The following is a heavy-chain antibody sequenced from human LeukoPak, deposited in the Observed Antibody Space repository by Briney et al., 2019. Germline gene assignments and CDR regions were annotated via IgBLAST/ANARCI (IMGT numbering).Heavy chain of an antibody. CDR1: GFTFSSYW. Sequence: GGSLRLSCVASGFTFSSYWMTWVRQAPGKGLEWVANIKTDGSLTYYVDSVKGRFTISRDNAKNSLYLQMNSLRAEDTAVYYCARENGDYLGGTIDYWGQGTLVTVSS. CDR2: IKTDGSLT. J-gene: IGHJ4*02. CDR3: ARENGDYLGGTIDY. V-gene: IGHV3-7*01. D-gene: IGHD4-17*01.